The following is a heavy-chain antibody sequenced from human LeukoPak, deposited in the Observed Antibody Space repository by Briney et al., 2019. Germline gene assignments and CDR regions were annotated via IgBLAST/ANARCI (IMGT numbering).Heavy chain of an antibody. V-gene: IGHV1-2*02. CDR3: ARDQTGTTSGYYYYYMDV. Sequence: ASVKVSCKASGGTFSSYAISWVRQAPGQGLEWMGWINPNSGGTNYAQKFQGRVTMTRDTSISTAYMELSRLRSDDTAVYYCARDQTGTTSGYYYYYMDVWGKGTTVTVSS. CDR2: INPNSGGT. J-gene: IGHJ6*03. D-gene: IGHD1-7*01. CDR1: GGTFSSYA.